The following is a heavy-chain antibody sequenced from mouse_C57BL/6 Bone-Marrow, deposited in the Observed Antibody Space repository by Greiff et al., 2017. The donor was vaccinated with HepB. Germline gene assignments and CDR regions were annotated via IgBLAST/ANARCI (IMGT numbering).Heavy chain of an antibody. J-gene: IGHJ1*03. CDR2: INPYNGDT. V-gene: IGHV1-20*01. CDR3: ARLWLLRYFDV. CDR1: GYSFTGYF. Sequence: VQLQQSGPELVKPGASVKISCKASGYSFTGYFMNWVMQSHGKSLEWIGRINPYNGDTFYNQKFKGKATLTVDKSSSTAHMELRSLTSEDSAVYYCARLWLLRYFDVWGTGTTVTVSS. D-gene: IGHD2-3*01.